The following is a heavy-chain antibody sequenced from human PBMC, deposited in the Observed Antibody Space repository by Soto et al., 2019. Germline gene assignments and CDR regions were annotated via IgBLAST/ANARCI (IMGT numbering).Heavy chain of an antibody. CDR3: TRDPSYYGSGSYDTYYYCYYMDV. V-gene: IGHV3-49*03. CDR2: IRSKAYGGTT. Sequence: EVQLVESGGGLVQPGRSLRLSCTASGFTFGDYAMSWFRQAPGKGLEWVGFIRSKAYGGTTEYAASVKGRFTISRDDSISIAYLQMNRLKTEDTAVYYCTRDPSYYGSGSYDTYYYCYYMDVWGKGTTVTVSS. J-gene: IGHJ6*03. D-gene: IGHD3-10*01. CDR1: GFTFGDYA.